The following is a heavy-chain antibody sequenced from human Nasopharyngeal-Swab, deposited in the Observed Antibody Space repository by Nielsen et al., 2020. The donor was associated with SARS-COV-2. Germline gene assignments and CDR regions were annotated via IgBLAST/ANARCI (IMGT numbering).Heavy chain of an antibody. CDR1: GYTFTSYA. V-gene: IGHV1-8*01. J-gene: IGHJ6*02. CDR2: MNPNSGNT. D-gene: IGHD3-3*01. CDR3: ARGERFWSGYLYYYYYYGMDV. Sequence: SVKVSCKASGYTFTSYAINWVRQATGHGLEWMGWMNPNSGNTGYAQKFQGRVTMTRNTSISTAYMELSSLKSEDTAVYYGARGERFWSGYLYYYYYYGMDVWGQGTTVTVSS.